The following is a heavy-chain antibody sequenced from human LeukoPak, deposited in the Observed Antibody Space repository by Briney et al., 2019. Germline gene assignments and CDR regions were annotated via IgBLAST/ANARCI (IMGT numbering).Heavy chain of an antibody. J-gene: IGHJ1*01. CDR1: GGTFSSYA. V-gene: IGHV1-69*04. Sequence: SVKVSCKASGGTFSSYAISWVRQAPGQGLEWMGRIIPILGIANYAQKFQGRVTITADKSTSTAYMELSSLRSEDTAVYYCASTKGIAAAGQYFQHWGQGTLVIVSS. CDR3: ASTKGIAAAGQYFQH. D-gene: IGHD6-13*01. CDR2: IIPILGIA.